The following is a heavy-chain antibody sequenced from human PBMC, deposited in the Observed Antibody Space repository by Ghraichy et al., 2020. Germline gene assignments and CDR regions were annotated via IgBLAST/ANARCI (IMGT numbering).Heavy chain of an antibody. Sequence: GGSLRLSCAASGFTFSSYAMSWVRQAPGKGLEWVSAISGSGGSTYYADSVKGRFTISRDNSKNTLYLQMNSLRAEDTAVYYCASGGYRCTNGVCQDYWGQGTLVTVSS. J-gene: IGHJ4*02. CDR2: ISGSGGST. D-gene: IGHD2-8*01. CDR3: ASGGYRCTNGVCQDY. CDR1: GFTFSSYA. V-gene: IGHV3-23*01.